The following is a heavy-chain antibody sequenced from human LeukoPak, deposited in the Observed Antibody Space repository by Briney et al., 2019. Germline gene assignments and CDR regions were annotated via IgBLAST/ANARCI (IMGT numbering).Heavy chain of an antibody. CDR3: ARRYCSGGSCYIDY. CDR1: GFTFSSYG. CDR2: IRYDGSNK. J-gene: IGHJ4*02. V-gene: IGHV3-30*02. D-gene: IGHD2-15*01. Sequence: GGSLRLSCAASGFTFSSYGMHWVRQAPGKGLEWVAFIRYDGSNKYYADSVKGRFTISRDNSKNTLYLQMNSLRAEDTAVYYCARRYCSGGSCYIDYWGQGTLVTVSS.